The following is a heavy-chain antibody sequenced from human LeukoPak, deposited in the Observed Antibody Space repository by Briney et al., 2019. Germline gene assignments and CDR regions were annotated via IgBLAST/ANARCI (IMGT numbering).Heavy chain of an antibody. D-gene: IGHD3-10*01. CDR1: GFTFSSYG. V-gene: IGHV3-33*06. Sequence: GGSLRLSCAASGFTFSSYGMHWVRQAPGKGLEWVAVIWYDGSNKYYADSVKGRFTISRDNSKNTLYLQMNSLRAEDTAVYYCAKSPYYYGSGSQTNEDYWGQGTLVTVSS. J-gene: IGHJ4*02. CDR3: AKSPYYYGSGSQTNEDY. CDR2: IWYDGSNK.